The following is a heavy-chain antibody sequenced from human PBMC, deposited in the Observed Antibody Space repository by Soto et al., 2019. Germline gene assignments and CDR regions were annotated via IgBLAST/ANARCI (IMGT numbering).Heavy chain of an antibody. V-gene: IGHV1-18*01. D-gene: IGHD3-3*01. Sequence: ASVKVSCKASGYTFTSYGISWVRQAPGQGLEWMGWISAYNGNTNYAQKLQGRVTMTTDTSTSTAYMELRSLRSDDTAVYYCAREVYDSWSGYYSDYYGMDVWGQGTTVTVSS. J-gene: IGHJ6*02. CDR1: GYTFTSYG. CDR3: AREVYDSWSGYYSDYYGMDV. CDR2: ISAYNGNT.